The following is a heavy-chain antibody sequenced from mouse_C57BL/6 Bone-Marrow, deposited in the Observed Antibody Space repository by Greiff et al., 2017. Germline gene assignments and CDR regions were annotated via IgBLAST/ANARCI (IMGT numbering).Heavy chain of an antibody. CDR2: ISNLAYSI. CDR1: GFTFSDYG. D-gene: IGHD2-4*01. V-gene: IGHV5-15*01. Sequence: EVKLMESGGGLVQPGGSLKLSCAASGFTFSDYGMAWVRQAPRKGPAWVAFISNLAYSIYYADTVTGRFTISRENSKNTLYLGMSSLRSEDTAMYYCARLFMITTRRTFAYWGQGTLVTVSA. J-gene: IGHJ3*01. CDR3: ARLFMITTRRTFAY.